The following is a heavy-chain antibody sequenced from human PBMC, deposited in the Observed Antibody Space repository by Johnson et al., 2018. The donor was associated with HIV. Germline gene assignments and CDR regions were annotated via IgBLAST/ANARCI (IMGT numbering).Heavy chain of an antibody. Sequence: VQLVESGGALVQPGGSLRLSVEASGSTFGGYAMSWFPQAPGKGLDWVSAIIVSGGSTYYADSGKGGFTISRDNSKNTLYLQMNSLRAEDTAVYYCAKDPNPGGDAFDIWGQGTMVTVSS. CDR1: GSTFGGYA. J-gene: IGHJ3*02. D-gene: IGHD1-14*01. CDR3: AKDPNPGGDAFDI. CDR2: IIVSGGST. V-gene: IGHV3-23*04.